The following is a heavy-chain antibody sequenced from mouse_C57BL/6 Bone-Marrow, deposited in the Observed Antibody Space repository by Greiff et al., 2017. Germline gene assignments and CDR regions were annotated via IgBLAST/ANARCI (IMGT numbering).Heavy chain of an antibody. Sequence: VKLMESGPELVKPGASVKISCKASGYAFSSSWMNWVKQRPGKGLVWIGRIYPGDGDTNYNGKFKGKATLTADKSSSTAYMQLSSLTSEDSAVYFCARSAYGNYPMDYWGQGTSVTVSS. J-gene: IGHJ4*01. CDR1: GYAFSSSW. D-gene: IGHD2-1*01. V-gene: IGHV1-82*01. CDR3: ARSAYGNYPMDY. CDR2: IYPGDGDT.